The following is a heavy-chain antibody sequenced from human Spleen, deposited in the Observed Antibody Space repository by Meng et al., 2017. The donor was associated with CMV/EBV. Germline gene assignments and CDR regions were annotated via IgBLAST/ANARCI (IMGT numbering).Heavy chain of an antibody. J-gene: IGHJ4*02. V-gene: IGHV3-11*04. Sequence: SCAASGFTFSCSYMSWVRQAPGKGLEWVSYISSSGATIYYAASVKGRFTISRDNAKNSLYLQMNSLRAEDTAVYYCASHRMVVPGFDYWGQGTLVTVSS. D-gene: IGHD2-15*01. CDR3: ASHRMVVPGFDY. CDR2: ISSSGATI. CDR1: GFTFSCSY.